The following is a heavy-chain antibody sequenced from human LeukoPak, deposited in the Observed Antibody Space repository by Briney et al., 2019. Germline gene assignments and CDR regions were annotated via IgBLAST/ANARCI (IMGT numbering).Heavy chain of an antibody. CDR2: ISYDGSNK. Sequence: PGGSLRLSCAASGFTFSSYAMHWVRQAPGKGLEWVAVISYDGSNKYYADSVKGRFTISRDNSKNTLYLQMNSLRAEDTAVYYCARDVTRRGGYWGQGTLVTVSS. V-gene: IGHV3-30-3*01. CDR3: ARDVTRRGGY. CDR1: GFTFSSYA. D-gene: IGHD2/OR15-2a*01. J-gene: IGHJ4*02.